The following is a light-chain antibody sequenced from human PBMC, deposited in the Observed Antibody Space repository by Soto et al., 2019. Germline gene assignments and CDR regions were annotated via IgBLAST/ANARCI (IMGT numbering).Light chain of an antibody. V-gene: IGKV1-5*03. CDR3: QHYNSYSET. CDR1: QSINTL. CDR2: EAS. Sequence: DIQMTQSPSTLSASVGDSVTITCRASQSINTLLAWYQQKPGKTPKLLIYEASSFESGVPSRFSGSGSGTEFTLTISSLQPDDFSTYYCQHYNSYSETFGQGTKVEIK. J-gene: IGKJ1*01.